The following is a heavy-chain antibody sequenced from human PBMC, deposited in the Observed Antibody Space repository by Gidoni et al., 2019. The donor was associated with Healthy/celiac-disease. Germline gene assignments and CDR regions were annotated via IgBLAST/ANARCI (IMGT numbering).Heavy chain of an antibody. Sequence: QFTLKESGPVLVKPTEPLTLTCTVSGFSLSNARMGVSWIRQPPGKALEWLAHIFSNDEKSYSTSLKSRLTISKDTSKSQVVLTMTNMDPVDTATYYCARISEYYYDSSGYYEDYWGQGTLVTVSS. CDR1: GFSLSNARMG. D-gene: IGHD3-22*01. CDR3: ARISEYYYDSSGYYEDY. CDR2: IFSNDEK. J-gene: IGHJ4*02. V-gene: IGHV2-26*01.